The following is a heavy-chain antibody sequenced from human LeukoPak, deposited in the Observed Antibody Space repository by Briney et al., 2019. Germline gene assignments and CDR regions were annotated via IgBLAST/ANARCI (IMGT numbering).Heavy chain of an antibody. D-gene: IGHD4-17*01. CDR2: ISYDGSNK. J-gene: IGHJ4*02. V-gene: IGHV3-30*18. Sequence: GGSLRLSCAASGFTFSSYGMHWVRQAPGKGLEWVAVISYDGSNKYYADSVKGRFTISRDNSKNTLYLQMNSLRAEDTAVYYCAKASTVTLLDYWDQGTLVTVSS. CDR1: GFTFSSYG. CDR3: AKASTVTLLDY.